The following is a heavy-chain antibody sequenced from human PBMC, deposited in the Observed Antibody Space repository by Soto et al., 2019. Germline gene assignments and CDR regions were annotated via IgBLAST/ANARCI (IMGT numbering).Heavy chain of an antibody. J-gene: IGHJ4*02. V-gene: IGHV3-33*01. CDR1: GFTFSSYG. Sequence: QVQLVESGGGVVQPGRSLRLSCAASGFTFSSYGMHWVRQAPGKGLEWVAVIWYDGSNKYYADSVKGRFTISRDNSKNTLYLQMNSLRAEDTAVYYCARDGTAADDNFDYWGQGTLVTVSS. D-gene: IGHD6-13*01. CDR3: ARDGTAADDNFDY. CDR2: IWYDGSNK.